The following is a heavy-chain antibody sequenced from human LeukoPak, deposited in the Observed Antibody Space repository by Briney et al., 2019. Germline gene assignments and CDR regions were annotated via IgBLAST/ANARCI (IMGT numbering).Heavy chain of an antibody. Sequence: SQTLSLTCTVSGGSISSGDYYWSWIRQPPGKGLEWIGYIYYSGSTYYNPSLKSRVTISVDTSKNQFSLKLSSVTAADTAVYYCARESGVGYPTAPFDYWGQGTLVTVSS. J-gene: IGHJ4*02. V-gene: IGHV4-30-4*01. CDR2: IYYSGST. CDR1: GGSISSGDYY. D-gene: IGHD1-26*01. CDR3: ARESGVGYPTAPFDY.